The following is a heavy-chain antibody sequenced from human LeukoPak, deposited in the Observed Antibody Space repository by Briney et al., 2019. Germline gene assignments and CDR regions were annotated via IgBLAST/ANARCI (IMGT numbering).Heavy chain of an antibody. J-gene: IGHJ6*03. CDR1: GFTFDDYA. D-gene: IGHD3-3*01. V-gene: IGHV3-43*02. Sequence: GGSLRLSCAASGFTFDDYAMHWVRQAPGKGLEWVSLISGDGGSTYYADSVKGRFTISRDNSKNSLYQQMNSLRTEDTALYYCAGAYYDSWSGYYTNYYYYMGVWAKGTPVTVSS. CDR3: AGAYYDSWSGYYTNYYYYMGV. CDR2: ISGDGGST.